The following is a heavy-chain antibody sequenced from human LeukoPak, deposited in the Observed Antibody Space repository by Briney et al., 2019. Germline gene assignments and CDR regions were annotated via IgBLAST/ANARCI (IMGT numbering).Heavy chain of an antibody. V-gene: IGHV1-69*04. CDR2: IIPILGIA. J-gene: IGHJ4*02. CDR1: GGTFSSYA. D-gene: IGHD3-22*01. CDR3: ARDRRYYDSSGYLDY. Sequence: SVKVSCKASGGTFSSYAISWVRQAPGQGLEWMGRIIPILGIANYAQKFQGRVTITADKSTSTAYIELSSLRSEDTAVYYCARDRRYYDSSGYLDYWGQGTLVTVSS.